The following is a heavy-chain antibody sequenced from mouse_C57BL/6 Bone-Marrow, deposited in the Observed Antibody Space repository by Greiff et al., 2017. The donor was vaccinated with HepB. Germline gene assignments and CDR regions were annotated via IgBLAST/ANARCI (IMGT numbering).Heavy chain of an antibody. CDR3: ARHENGGFAY. CDR2: ISTGGGST. Sequence: EVKLMESGGGLVQPGGSLKLSCAASGFTFSDYYMYWVRQTPEKRLEWVAYISTGGGSTYYPDTVKGRFTISRDNAKNTLDLQRSRLKSEDTAMDYCARHENGGFAYWGQGTLVTVSA. CDR1: GFTFSDYY. J-gene: IGHJ3*01. V-gene: IGHV5-12*01.